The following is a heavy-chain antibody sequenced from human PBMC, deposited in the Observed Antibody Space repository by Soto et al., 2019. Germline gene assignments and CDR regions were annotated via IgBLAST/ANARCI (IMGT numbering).Heavy chain of an antibody. J-gene: IGHJ3*02. CDR2: IYYSGST. Sequence: SETLSLTCPVSGGAVTSGSYYWSCIRQPPGEELEWYGYIYYSGSTNYNPSLKSRVSLSVDSSKNQFSLKLSSVTVADTAVYYCARDKGKLLWFGEKAFDIWGQGTMVT. CDR3: ARDKGKLLWFGEKAFDI. CDR1: GGAVTSGSYY. V-gene: IGHV4-61*01. D-gene: IGHD3-10*01.